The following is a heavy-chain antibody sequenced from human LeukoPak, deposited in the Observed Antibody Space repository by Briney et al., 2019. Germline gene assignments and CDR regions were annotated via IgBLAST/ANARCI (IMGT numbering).Heavy chain of an antibody. J-gene: IGHJ4*02. CDR1: GFTFSSYA. D-gene: IGHD4-17*01. V-gene: IGHV3-20*04. CDR3: ARDYGDYAYYFDY. Sequence: PGGSLRLSCAASGFTFSSYAMSWVRQAPGKGLEWVSGINWNGGSTSYADSVKGRFTISRDNAKNSLYLQMNSLRAEDTAVYYCARDYGDYAYYFDYWGQGTLVTVSS. CDR2: INWNGGST.